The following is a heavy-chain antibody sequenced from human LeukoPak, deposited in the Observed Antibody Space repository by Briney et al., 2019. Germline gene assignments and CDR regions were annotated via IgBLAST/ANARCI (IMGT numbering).Heavy chain of an antibody. Sequence: TSETLSLTCAVYGGSFRGCNCSWIRQRPGKGVGWIGEINNSGSTNNNPSLKSRVTISVDTSTNPFSLKLSSLPAADTAVYYSAGPSDSGGNESPTPLDYWGQGTLVTVSS. D-gene: IGHD4-17*01. J-gene: IGHJ4*02. CDR3: AGPSDSGGNESPTPLDY. V-gene: IGHV4-34*01. CDR2: INNSGST. CDR1: GGSFRGCN.